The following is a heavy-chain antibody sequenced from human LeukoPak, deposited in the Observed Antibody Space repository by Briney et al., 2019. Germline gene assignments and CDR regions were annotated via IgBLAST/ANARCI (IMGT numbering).Heavy chain of an antibody. D-gene: IGHD3-3*01. CDR3: ARLYVLRFLEWSPTSQTVGDAFDI. Sequence: SETLSLTCTVSGGSISSSSYYWGWIRQPPGEGLEWIGSIFYSGNTYYNPSLKSRVTISVDTSKNQFSVKLSSVTAADTAVYYCARLYVLRFLEWSPTSQTVGDAFDIWGQGTMVAVSS. CDR2: IFYSGNT. CDR1: GGSISSSSYY. V-gene: IGHV4-39*01. J-gene: IGHJ3*02.